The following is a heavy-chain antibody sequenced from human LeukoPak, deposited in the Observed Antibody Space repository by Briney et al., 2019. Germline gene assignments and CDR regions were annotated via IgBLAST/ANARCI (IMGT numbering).Heavy chain of an antibody. CDR3: ARSMGLSGYDLGY. Sequence: PGGSLRFSCAASGFTFSSYSMNWVRQAPGQGLEWVSSISSSSSYIYYADSVKGRFTISRDNAKNSLYLQMNSLRAEDTAVYYCARSMGLSGYDLGYWGQGTLVTVSS. CDR2: ISSSSSYI. V-gene: IGHV3-21*01. CDR1: GFTFSSYS. J-gene: IGHJ4*02. D-gene: IGHD5-12*01.